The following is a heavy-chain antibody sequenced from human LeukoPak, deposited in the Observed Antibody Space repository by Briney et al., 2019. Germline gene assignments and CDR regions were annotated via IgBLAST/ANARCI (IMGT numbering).Heavy chain of an antibody. V-gene: IGHV1-69*13. D-gene: IGHD2-21*02. Sequence: SGKVSCKASGGTFSSYAISWVRQAPGQGLEWMGGIIPIFGTANYAQKFQGRVTITADESTSTAYMELSSLRSEDTAVYYCARDGTAILAYCGGDCYSWFDPWGQGTLVTVSS. CDR2: IIPIFGTA. J-gene: IGHJ5*02. CDR3: ARDGTAILAYCGGDCYSWFDP. CDR1: GGTFSSYA.